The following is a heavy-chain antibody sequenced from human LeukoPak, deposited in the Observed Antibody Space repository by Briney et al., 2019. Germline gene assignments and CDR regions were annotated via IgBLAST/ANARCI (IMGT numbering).Heavy chain of an antibody. V-gene: IGHV1-46*01. CDR3: ARGSWNGQDYYYMDV. D-gene: IGHD1-1*01. CDR1: GYTFTSYY. CDR2: INPSGGNT. J-gene: IGHJ6*03. Sequence: GASVKVSCKASGYTFTSYYMHWVRQAPGQGLEWMGIINPSGGNTSYAQKFQGRVTMTRDMSTSTVYMELSSLRSEDTAVYYCARGSWNGQDYYYMDVWGKGTTVTVSS.